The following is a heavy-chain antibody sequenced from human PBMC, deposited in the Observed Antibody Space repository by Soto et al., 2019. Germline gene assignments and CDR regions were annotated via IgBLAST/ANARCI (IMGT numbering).Heavy chain of an antibody. V-gene: IGHV1-69*01. CDR1: GGTFSRYA. D-gene: IGHD3-22*01. Sequence: QVQLVQSGAEVKKPGSSVKVSCKASGGTFSRYALSWVRQAPGQGPEWMGGIVPIFGTPNYAQKFQGRVTITADVSTSTAYMELSSLRSEDMAMYYCARGVYSDSSGYYFFFWGQGTLVTVSS. CDR2: IVPIFGTP. CDR3: ARGVYSDSSGYYFFF. J-gene: IGHJ4*02.